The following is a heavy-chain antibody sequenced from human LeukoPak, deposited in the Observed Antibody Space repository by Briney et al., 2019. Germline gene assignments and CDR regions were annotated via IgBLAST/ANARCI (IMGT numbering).Heavy chain of an antibody. D-gene: IGHD3-22*01. CDR2: IYYSGST. CDR1: DGSISSSNYY. V-gene: IGHV4-39*01. J-gene: IGHJ4*02. Sequence: SETLSLTCTVSDGSISSSNYYWGWLRQPPGKGLEWIGSIYYSGSTYYNPSLKSRVTISVDTSKNQFSLKLSSVTAADTAVYYCARGTKYYYDSSGRFDYWGQGTLVTVSS. CDR3: ARGTKYYYDSSGRFDY.